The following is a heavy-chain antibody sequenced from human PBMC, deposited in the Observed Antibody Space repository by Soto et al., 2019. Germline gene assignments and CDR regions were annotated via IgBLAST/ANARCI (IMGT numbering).Heavy chain of an antibody. CDR1: GFTFSSYS. J-gene: IGHJ4*02. CDR3: AKGSSLWLLIDY. V-gene: IGHV3-48*02. Sequence: PRGSLRLSCAASGFTFSSYSMNWVRQAPGKGPEWVSHISSSSSIIYYADSVKGRFTISRDNAKNSLYLEMNSLRDEDTAVYYCAKGSSLWLLIDYWGQGTLVTVSS. D-gene: IGHD5-18*01. CDR2: ISSSSSII.